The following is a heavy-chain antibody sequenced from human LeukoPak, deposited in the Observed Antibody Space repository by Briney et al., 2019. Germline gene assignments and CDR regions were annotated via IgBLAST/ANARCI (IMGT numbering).Heavy chain of an antibody. Sequence: PSETLSLTCAVSGGSISGYYWSRIRQPPGKGLEWIGFIHDSGNTHYNASLKSRVTISVDTSKNQLSLNLRSVAAADTAVYYCARAYYYGSGSYGLDYWGQGTLVTVSS. CDR1: GGSISGYY. CDR2: IHDSGNT. J-gene: IGHJ4*02. V-gene: IGHV4-59*01. CDR3: ARAYYYGSGSYGLDY. D-gene: IGHD3-10*01.